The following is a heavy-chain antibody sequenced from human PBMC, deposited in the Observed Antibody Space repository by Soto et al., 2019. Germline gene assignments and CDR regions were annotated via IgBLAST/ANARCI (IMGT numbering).Heavy chain of an antibody. CDR2: MNPNSGNT. CDR1: GYTFTSYD. Sequence: ASVKVSCKASGYTFTSYDINWVRQATGQGLEWMGWMNPNSGNTGYAQKFQGRVTMTRNTSISTAYMELSSLRSEDTAVYYCARAPPDYGPNYYYYYGMDVWGQGTTVTVSS. J-gene: IGHJ6*02. CDR3: ARAPPDYGPNYYYYYGMDV. V-gene: IGHV1-8*01. D-gene: IGHD4-17*01.